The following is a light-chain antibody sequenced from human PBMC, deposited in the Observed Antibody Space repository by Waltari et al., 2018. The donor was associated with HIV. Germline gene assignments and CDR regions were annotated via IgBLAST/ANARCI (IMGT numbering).Light chain of an antibody. CDR2: EVS. Sequence: QSALTQPASVSGSRGQSITISCTGTSSDVGKYNLVSLYQQHPGKAPKLIIYEVSNRPSGVSNRFSGSKSGNTASLTISGLQAEDEADYYCTSYTSTTSVIFGGGTRLTV. CDR3: TSYTSTTSVI. V-gene: IGLV2-14*02. J-gene: IGLJ2*01. CDR1: SSDVGKYNL.